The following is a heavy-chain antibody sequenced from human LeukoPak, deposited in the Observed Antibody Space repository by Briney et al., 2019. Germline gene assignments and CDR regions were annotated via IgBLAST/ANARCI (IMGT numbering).Heavy chain of an antibody. CDR1: GFTFSSYN. Sequence: PGGSLRLSCAGSGFTFSSYNMNWVRQAPGKGLEWVSYISSSSSTKYYADSVKGRFTISRDNAKDSLYLQMNSLRAEDTAVYYCARDVFSITMIVVAPSGGYNWFDPWGQGTLVTVSS. D-gene: IGHD3-22*01. CDR3: ARDVFSITMIVVAPSGGYNWFDP. V-gene: IGHV3-48*01. J-gene: IGHJ5*02. CDR2: ISSSSSTK.